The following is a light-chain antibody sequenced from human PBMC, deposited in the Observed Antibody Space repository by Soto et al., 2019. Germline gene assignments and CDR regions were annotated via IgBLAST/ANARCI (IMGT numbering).Light chain of an antibody. J-gene: IGLJ1*01. CDR1: NSDVGSYNR. Sequence: QSVLTQPASVSGSPGQSITISCTGTNSDVGSYNRVSWYQQPPGTAPKLTIYDVNNRPSGVSYRFSGSKSGNTASLTISGLQAEDEADYYCNSYTTSETYVFGTGTKVTVL. V-gene: IGLV2-14*01. CDR2: DVN. CDR3: NSYTTSETYV.